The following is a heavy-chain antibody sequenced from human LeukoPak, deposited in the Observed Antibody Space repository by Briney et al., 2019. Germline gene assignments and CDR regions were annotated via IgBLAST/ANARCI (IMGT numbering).Heavy chain of an antibody. CDR2: INHSGST. V-gene: IGHV4-34*01. D-gene: IGHD2-2*02. Sequence: PSETLSHTCAVYGGSFSGYYWSWIRQPPGKGLEWIGEINHSGSTNYNPSLKSRVTISVDTSKNQFSLKLSSVTAADTAVYYCATRRRGYCSSTSCYNRYYYMDVWGKGTTVTVSS. CDR1: GGSFSGYY. J-gene: IGHJ6*03. CDR3: ATRRRGYCSSTSCYNRYYYMDV.